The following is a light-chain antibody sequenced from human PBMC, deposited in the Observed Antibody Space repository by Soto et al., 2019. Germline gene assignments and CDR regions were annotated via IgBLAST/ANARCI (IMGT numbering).Light chain of an antibody. CDR3: QQYGTTPPVT. V-gene: IGKV3-20*01. CDR2: ETS. CDR1: QSVSSGY. J-gene: IGKJ3*01. Sequence: IVETQFPGTLSLSPGERATLSCRASQSVSSGYLAWYQQKPGQPPRVLIYETSSRATGIPDRFSGSGSGTDFTLTISSLEPEDFAMYYCQQYGTTPPVTFGPGTKVDI.